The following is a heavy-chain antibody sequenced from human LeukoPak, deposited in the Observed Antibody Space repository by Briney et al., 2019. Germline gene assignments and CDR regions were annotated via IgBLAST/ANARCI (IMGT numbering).Heavy chain of an antibody. CDR1: GDSIISNY. J-gene: IGHJ4*02. CDR2: IYYSGST. Sequence: SETLSLTCTVSGDSIISNYWSWIRQPAGQGLEWIGRIYYSGSTNYNPSLKSRLSISVDTSRNQFSPRLTSVTAADTAVYYCAKDLTGLLDSGSDYWGQGTLVTVSS. V-gene: IGHV4-4*07. D-gene: IGHD5-18*01. CDR3: AKDLTGLLDSGSDY.